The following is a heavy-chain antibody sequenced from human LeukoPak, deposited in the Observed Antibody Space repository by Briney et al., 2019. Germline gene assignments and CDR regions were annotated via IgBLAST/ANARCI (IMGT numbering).Heavy chain of an antibody. J-gene: IGHJ6*02. Sequence: ASVKVSCKASGYGFHNYGITWVRQAPGQGIDWMGWISTHNGDTKYAEKFQGRVTVTTDTSTRTAYLELRSLRSDDTAVYYCARGPGIATTAPAPYFYGMDVWGQGTTVTVSS. D-gene: IGHD6-13*01. V-gene: IGHV1-18*01. CDR1: GYGFHNYG. CDR2: ISTHNGDT. CDR3: ARGPGIATTAPAPYFYGMDV.